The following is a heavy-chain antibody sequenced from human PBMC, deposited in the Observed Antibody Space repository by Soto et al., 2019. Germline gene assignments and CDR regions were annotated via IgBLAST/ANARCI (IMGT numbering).Heavy chain of an antibody. Sequence: SQTLSLPXPVSGGSLSSYYWSWPRQPPGKGLEWIGYIYYSGSTNYNPSLKSRVTISVDTSKNQFSLKLSSVTAADTDVYYCARAGYGDYEFIDYWGQGTLVTSPQ. CDR2: IYYSGST. V-gene: IGHV4-59*01. CDR3: ARAGYGDYEFIDY. J-gene: IGHJ4*02. D-gene: IGHD4-17*01. CDR1: GGSLSSYY.